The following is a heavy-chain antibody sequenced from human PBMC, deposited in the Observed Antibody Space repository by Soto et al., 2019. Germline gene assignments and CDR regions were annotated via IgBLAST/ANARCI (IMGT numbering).Heavy chain of an antibody. J-gene: IGHJ6*02. CDR1: GGTFSKYA. CDR3: ARPLRDRNYYYGMAV. CDR2: TIPMFGTP. Sequence: QVQLVQSGAEMQQPGAPVRVSCKASGGTFSKYAFSWVRQAPGQGLEWLGGTIPMFGTPNYAQKFQGRVAISADESTATVYMELSNLRSEDTAVYFCARPLRDRNYYYGMAVWGQGTTVTVSS. D-gene: IGHD3-22*01. V-gene: IGHV1-69*01.